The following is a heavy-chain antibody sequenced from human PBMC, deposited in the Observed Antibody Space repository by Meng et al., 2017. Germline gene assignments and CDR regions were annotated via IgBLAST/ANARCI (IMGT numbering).Heavy chain of an antibody. D-gene: IGHD3-22*01. CDR1: GGSISSGGYY. CDR3: ARFWYYYDSSGPRGAFDI. Sequence: SETLSLTCTVSGGSISSGGYYWSWIRQHPGKGLEWIGYIYYSGSNYYNPSLKSLVTISVDTSKNQFSLKLSSVTAADTAVYYCARFWYYYDSSGPRGAFDIWGQGTMVTVSS. J-gene: IGHJ3*02. CDR2: IYYSGSN. V-gene: IGHV4-31*01.